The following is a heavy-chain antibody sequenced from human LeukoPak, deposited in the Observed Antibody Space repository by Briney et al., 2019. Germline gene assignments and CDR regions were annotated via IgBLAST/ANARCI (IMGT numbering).Heavy chain of an antibody. D-gene: IGHD2/OR15-2a*01. CDR2: IIPIFGTA. Sequence: SVKVSCTASGGTFSIYAISWVRQAPGQGLEWMGGIIPIFGTANYAQKFQGRVTITADESTSTAYMELSSLRSEDTAVYYCARDQGSHFEGFYYYGMDVWGQGTTVTVSS. J-gene: IGHJ6*02. V-gene: IGHV1-69*13. CDR1: GGTFSIYA. CDR3: ARDQGSHFEGFYYYGMDV.